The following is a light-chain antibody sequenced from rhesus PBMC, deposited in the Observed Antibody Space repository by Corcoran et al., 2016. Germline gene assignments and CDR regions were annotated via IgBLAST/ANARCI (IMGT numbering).Light chain of an antibody. CDR3: MQYTHIPYS. V-gene: IGKV2-65*01. CDR1: QSLIHNNGNTY. CDR2: KIS. Sequence: DVLMTQSPLALPISPGQPASLSCRSSQSLIHNNGNTYLSWFKQKPGQPLRLRIYKISTRFSWVPDRFSGSGAGTDFTLRIGRVEAEDIGIYYCMQYTHIPYSFGQGTKVEIK. J-gene: IGKJ2*01.